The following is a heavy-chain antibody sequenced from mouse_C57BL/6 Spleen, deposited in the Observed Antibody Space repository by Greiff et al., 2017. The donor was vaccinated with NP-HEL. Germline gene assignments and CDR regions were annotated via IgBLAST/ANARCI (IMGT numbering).Heavy chain of an antibody. V-gene: IGHV5-17*01. CDR1: GFTFSDYG. CDR3: ARNYDGYPAWFAY. Sequence: EVHLVESGGGLVKPGGSLKLSCAASGFTFSDYGMHWVRQAPEKGLEWVAYISSGSSTIYYADTVKGRFTISRDNAKNTLFLQMTSLRSEDTAMYYCARNYDGYPAWFAYWGQGTLVTVSA. CDR2: ISSGSSTI. D-gene: IGHD2-3*01. J-gene: IGHJ3*01.